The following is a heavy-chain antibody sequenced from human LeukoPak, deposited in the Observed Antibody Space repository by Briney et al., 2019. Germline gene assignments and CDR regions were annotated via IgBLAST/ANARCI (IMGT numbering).Heavy chain of an antibody. CDR2: INSDGSST. CDR1: GFTFSRYW. CDR3: ATQVRGSGSLWDYLDGGYFDY. D-gene: IGHD3-10*01. J-gene: IGHJ4*02. V-gene: IGHV3-74*01. Sequence: QPGGSLRLSCAASGFTFSRYWMHWVRQAPGKGLVWVSRINSDGSSTNYADSVKGRFTISRDNAKTSLYLQMNSLRAEDTAIYYCATQVRGSGSLWDYLDGGYFDYWGQGALVIVSS.